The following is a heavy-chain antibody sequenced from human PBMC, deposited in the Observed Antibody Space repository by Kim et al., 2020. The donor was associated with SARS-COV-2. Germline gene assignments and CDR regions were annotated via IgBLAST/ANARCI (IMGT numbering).Heavy chain of an antibody. J-gene: IGHJ4*02. V-gene: IGHV4-59*08. CDR2: IYYSGST. D-gene: IGHD3-16*01. Sequence: SETLSLTCTVSGGSISSYYWSWIRQPPGKGLEWIGYIYYSGSTNYNPSLKSRVTISVDTPKNQFSLMLSSVTAAATAVYYCARLGPLFGLSYALDYWGQGTLVTVSS. CDR1: GGSISSYY. CDR3: ARLGPLFGLSYALDY.